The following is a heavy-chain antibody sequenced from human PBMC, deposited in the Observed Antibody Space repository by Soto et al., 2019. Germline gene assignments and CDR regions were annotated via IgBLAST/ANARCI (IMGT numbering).Heavy chain of an antibody. CDR3: ARSRNSAVADSFDF. Sequence: PWGSLRLAGAASGFTVSRYAIHRVRQGPGKGLEWVAVISRDGSNKYYVDSVKGRFTISRDNSKNTLYLQMNSLRDEDTAVYYCARSRNSAVADSFDFWGQGTLVTVS. CDR2: ISRDGSNK. V-gene: IGHV3-30*04. D-gene: IGHD3-10*01. CDR1: GFTVSRYA. J-gene: IGHJ4*02.